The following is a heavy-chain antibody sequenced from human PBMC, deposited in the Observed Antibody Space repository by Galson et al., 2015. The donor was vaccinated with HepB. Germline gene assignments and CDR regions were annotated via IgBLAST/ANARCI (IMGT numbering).Heavy chain of an antibody. V-gene: IGHV5-51*03. CDR2: IYPGDSDT. Sequence: QSGAEVKKPGESLKISCKGSGYSFTSYWIGWVRQMPGKGLEWMGIIYPGDSDTRYSPSFQGQVTISADKSISTAYLQWSSLKASDTAMYYCARREDDFWSGYYLGVWGQGTMVTVSS. D-gene: IGHD3-3*01. J-gene: IGHJ3*01. CDR1: GYSFTSYW. CDR3: ARREDDFWSGYYLGV.